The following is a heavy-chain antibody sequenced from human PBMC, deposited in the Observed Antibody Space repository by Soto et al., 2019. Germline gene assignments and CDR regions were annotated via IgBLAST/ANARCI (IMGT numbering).Heavy chain of an antibody. CDR1: GFTFSSYS. CDR3: ARTATVTTHPGAEYVQH. Sequence: EVQLVESGGGLVKPGGSLRLSCAASGFTFSSYSMNWVRQAPGKGLEWVSSISSSSSYIYYADSVKGRFTISRDNAKNSLYLHMNSLRAEDTAVYYCARTATVTTHPGAEYVQHWGQGTLFTVSS. D-gene: IGHD4-17*01. V-gene: IGHV3-21*01. CDR2: ISSSSSYI. J-gene: IGHJ1*01.